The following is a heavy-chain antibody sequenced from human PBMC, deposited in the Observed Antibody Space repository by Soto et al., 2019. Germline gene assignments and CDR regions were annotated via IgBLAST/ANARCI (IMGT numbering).Heavy chain of an antibody. J-gene: IGHJ4*02. CDR3: ARRQLVPDY. Sequence: QVQLQQWGAGLLKPSETLSLTCAVYGGSFSGYYWSWIRQPPGKGLEWIGEINHSGSTNYNPSLKXRXTTXVDTSKNQFSLKLSSVTAADTAVYYCARRQLVPDYWGQGTLVTVSS. V-gene: IGHV4-34*01. D-gene: IGHD6-13*01. CDR1: GGSFSGYY. CDR2: INHSGST.